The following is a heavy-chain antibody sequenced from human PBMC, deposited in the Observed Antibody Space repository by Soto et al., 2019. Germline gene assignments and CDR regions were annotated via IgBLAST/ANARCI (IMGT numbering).Heavy chain of an antibody. V-gene: IGHV4-59*01. Sequence: SQTRCRTWTVSRGSISNYYCTWFLPPPGKGLEWIGYISYSGLTDYTTSLKSRVTISVDTSNNEFSLKLSSVTAADTAVYYCARVYDFWSGYYWFDPWRQGTLVTVSS. CDR2: ISYSGLT. CDR3: ARVYDFWSGYYWFDP. D-gene: IGHD3-3*01. J-gene: IGHJ5*02. CDR1: RGSISNYY.